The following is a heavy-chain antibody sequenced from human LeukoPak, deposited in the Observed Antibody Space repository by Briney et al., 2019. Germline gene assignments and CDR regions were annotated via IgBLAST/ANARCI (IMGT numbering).Heavy chain of an antibody. CDR2: VCGSGGST. CDR3: AKDARGVTTPYYFDY. J-gene: IGHJ4*02. V-gene: IGHV3-23*01. Sequence: GVTLRLSCAASGFTFSSNDMRWVRQAPGKGREWVKVVCGSGGSTYYADSVKGRFTICRDNSRSTLSLHMTSLRAEDMAEYYCAKDARGVTTPYYFDYWGQGTLVTVSS. CDR1: GFTFSSND. D-gene: IGHD4-17*01.